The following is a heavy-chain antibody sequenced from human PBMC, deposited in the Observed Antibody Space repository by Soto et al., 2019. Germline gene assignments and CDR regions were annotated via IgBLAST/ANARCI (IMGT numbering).Heavy chain of an antibody. CDR2: IYYSRST. Sequence: SETLSLTCTVSGGSISSSSYYWGWIRQPPGKGLEWIGSIYYSRSTYYNPSLKSRVTISVDTSKNQFSLKLSSVTAADTAVYYCATRIAARLMYYYGMDVWGQGTTVTVSS. J-gene: IGHJ6*02. D-gene: IGHD6-6*01. V-gene: IGHV4-39*01. CDR1: GGSISSSSYY. CDR3: ATRIAARLMYYYGMDV.